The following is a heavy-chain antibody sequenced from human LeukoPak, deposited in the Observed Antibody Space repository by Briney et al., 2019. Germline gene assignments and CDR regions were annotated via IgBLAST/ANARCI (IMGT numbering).Heavy chain of an antibody. Sequence: ASVKVSCKASGGTFRSYAISWVRQAPGQGLEWMGWIHPSTGNPTYAQGFTGRFVFSLDTSVSTTYLQISSLKAEDTAVYFCARAFQSLGGLSLPDYWGQGTLVTVSS. CDR1: GGTFRSYA. J-gene: IGHJ4*02. CDR3: ARAFQSLGGLSLPDY. V-gene: IGHV7-4-1*02. D-gene: IGHD3-16*02. CDR2: IHPSTGNP.